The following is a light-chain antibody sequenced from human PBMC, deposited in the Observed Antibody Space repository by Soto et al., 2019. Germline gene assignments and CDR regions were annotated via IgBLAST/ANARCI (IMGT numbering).Light chain of an antibody. V-gene: IGLV1-44*01. CDR3: AAWDDTLNGLYV. Sequence: QSVLTQSPSVSAAPGQQVTISCSGSSSNIGSNTVSWYQHLPGTAPKLPIYSNNQRPSGVPDRFSGSKSGTSASLAISGLQSEDEADYYCAAWDDTLNGLYVFGTGTKVTVL. CDR1: SSNIGSNT. CDR2: SNN. J-gene: IGLJ1*01.